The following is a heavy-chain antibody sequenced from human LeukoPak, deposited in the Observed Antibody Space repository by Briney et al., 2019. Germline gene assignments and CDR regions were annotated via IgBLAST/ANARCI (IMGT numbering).Heavy chain of an antibody. Sequence: GGSLRLSCAGSGFTFNNYAMSWVRQAPGKGLQWVSGISGSGGSTHYADSVKGRFTISRDTSKNKVYLQMNSLRGEDMGVYYCAKVKYSSSWASDYWGQGTLVIVSS. J-gene: IGHJ4*02. CDR3: AKVKYSSSWASDY. CDR2: ISGSGGST. CDR1: GFTFNNYA. V-gene: IGHV3-23*01. D-gene: IGHD6-13*01.